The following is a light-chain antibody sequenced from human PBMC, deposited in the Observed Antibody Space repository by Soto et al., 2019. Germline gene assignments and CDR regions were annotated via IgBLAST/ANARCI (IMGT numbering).Light chain of an antibody. J-gene: IGKJ5*01. CDR2: AAS. V-gene: IGKV3-20*01. CDR3: QQYGLSPPNT. Sequence: EVVLTQSPGTLSLSPGERATLSCRASQSVGSTYLAWYQQKPGQAPRLLIYAASSRATGVPERFSGSGSGTDFTLTISRLEPEDFAVYYCQQYGLSPPNTFGQGTRLEIK. CDR1: QSVGSTY.